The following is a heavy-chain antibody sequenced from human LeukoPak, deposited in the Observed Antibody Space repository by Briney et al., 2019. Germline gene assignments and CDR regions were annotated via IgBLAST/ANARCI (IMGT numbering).Heavy chain of an antibody. Sequence: SETLSLTCTVSGGSISSGAYYWTWIRQPPGKGLEWIGYIFYSGNTYYNPSLKSRVTISVDTSKNQFSLKLSSVTAADTAVYCCARAMYSYGFYFDYWGQGSLVTVSS. J-gene: IGHJ4*02. CDR2: IFYSGNT. CDR1: GGSISSGAYY. CDR3: ARAMYSYGFYFDY. V-gene: IGHV4-30-4*01. D-gene: IGHD5-18*01.